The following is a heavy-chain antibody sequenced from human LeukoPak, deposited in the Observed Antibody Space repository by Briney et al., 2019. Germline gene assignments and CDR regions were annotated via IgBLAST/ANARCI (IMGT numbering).Heavy chain of an antibody. V-gene: IGHV3-23*01. CDR1: GFTFSSYA. Sequence: GGSLRLSCAASGFTFSSYAMSWVRQAPGKGLEWVSAISGSGGSTYYADSVKGRFTISRDNSKNTLYLQMNSLRAEDTAVYYCAKSLRLGYDSSGYPSPFDYWGQGTLVTVS. CDR2: ISGSGGST. D-gene: IGHD3-22*01. CDR3: AKSLRLGYDSSGYPSPFDY. J-gene: IGHJ4*02.